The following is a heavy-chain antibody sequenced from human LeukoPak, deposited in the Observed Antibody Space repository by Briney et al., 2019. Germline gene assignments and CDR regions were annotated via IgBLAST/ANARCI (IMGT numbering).Heavy chain of an antibody. D-gene: IGHD6-13*01. CDR1: GGTFSSYA. Sequence: SEKVSCKASGGTFSSYAISWVRQAPGQGLEWMGRIIPILGIANYAQKFQGRVTITADKSTSTAYMELSSLRSEDTAVYYCAREDSSWFYWGQGTLVTVSS. CDR3: AREDSSWFY. V-gene: IGHV1-69*04. CDR2: IIPILGIA. J-gene: IGHJ4*02.